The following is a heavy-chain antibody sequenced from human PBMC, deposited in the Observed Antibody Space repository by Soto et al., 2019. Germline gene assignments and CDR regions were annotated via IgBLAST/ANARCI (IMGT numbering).Heavy chain of an antibody. Sequence: SETLSLTCAVSGGSFTSNNWWTWFRQPPGQGLEWIGEIYRTGSTNYNPSLKSRVTISLDKSENQFSLKVTSLTAADTAVYYCASRDPGTSVDYWGQGTLVTVSS. J-gene: IGHJ4*02. CDR1: GGSFTSNNW. V-gene: IGHV4-4*02. CDR3: ASRDPGTSVDY. CDR2: IYRTGST. D-gene: IGHD1-7*01.